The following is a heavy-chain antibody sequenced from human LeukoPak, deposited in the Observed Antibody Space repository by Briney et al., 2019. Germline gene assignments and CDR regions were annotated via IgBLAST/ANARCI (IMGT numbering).Heavy chain of an antibody. CDR1: GGSFSGYY. Sequence: PSETLSLTCAVYGGSFSGYYWSWIRQPPGKGLEWIGEINHSGSTNYNPSLKSRVTISVDTSKNQFSLKLSSVTAADTAVYYCARRRQWLVRNAFDIWGQGTMVTVSS. D-gene: IGHD6-19*01. J-gene: IGHJ3*02. CDR2: INHSGST. V-gene: IGHV4-34*01. CDR3: ARRRQWLVRNAFDI.